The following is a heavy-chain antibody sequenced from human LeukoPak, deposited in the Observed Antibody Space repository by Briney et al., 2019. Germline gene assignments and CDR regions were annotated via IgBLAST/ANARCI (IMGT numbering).Heavy chain of an antibody. V-gene: IGHV4-39*02. CDR1: GVSISSSNSY. Sequence: SETLSLTCTVSGVSISSSNSYWGWIRQPPGKGLEWIGSIYYSGNTHYNASLKSQVSISIDTSKNQFSLRLTSVTAADTAAYYCARDRYYYGSGDMDVWGKGTTVTISS. D-gene: IGHD3-10*01. CDR3: ARDRYYYGSGDMDV. CDR2: IYYSGNT. J-gene: IGHJ6*03.